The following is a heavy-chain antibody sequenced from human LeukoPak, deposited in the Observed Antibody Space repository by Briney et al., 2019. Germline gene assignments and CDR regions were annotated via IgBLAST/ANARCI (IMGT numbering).Heavy chain of an antibody. Sequence: ASVTVSFKASGYTFTIYDINWVRQATGQGLEWMGWMNPNSGNTGYAQKFQGRVTITRTTSISTAYMELSSLRSEDTAVYYCARVLAEDCDYWGQGTLVTVSS. CDR3: ARVLAEDCDY. CDR2: MNPNSGNT. V-gene: IGHV1-8*03. CDR1: GYTFTIYD. J-gene: IGHJ4*02.